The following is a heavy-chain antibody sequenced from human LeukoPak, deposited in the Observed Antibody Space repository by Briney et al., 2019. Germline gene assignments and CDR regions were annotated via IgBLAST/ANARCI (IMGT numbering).Heavy chain of an antibody. J-gene: IGHJ4*02. D-gene: IGHD2-21*02. CDR3: AKDRGSPVVVTAFDY. CDR2: INWNGRTT. V-gene: IGHV3-20*04. Sequence: GGSLGLSCAASGFTFDDYGMSWVRQAPGKGMEWVSGINWNGRTTRYADSVKGRFTISRDSAKNSVYLQMNSLRDEDTAVYYCAKDRGSPVVVTAFDYWGQGTLVTVSS. CDR1: GFTFDDYG.